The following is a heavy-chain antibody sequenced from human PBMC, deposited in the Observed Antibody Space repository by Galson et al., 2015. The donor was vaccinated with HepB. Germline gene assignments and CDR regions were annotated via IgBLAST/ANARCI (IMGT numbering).Heavy chain of an antibody. CDR3: AKELYLGITGTTSY. Sequence: SLRLSCAASGLTFSSYAMSWVRQAPGKGLEWVSAISGSGGSTYYADSVKGRFTISRDNSKNTLYLQMNSLRAEDTAVYYCAKELYLGITGTTSYWGQGTLVTVSS. J-gene: IGHJ4*02. V-gene: IGHV3-23*01. CDR2: ISGSGGST. CDR1: GLTFSSYA. D-gene: IGHD1-20*01.